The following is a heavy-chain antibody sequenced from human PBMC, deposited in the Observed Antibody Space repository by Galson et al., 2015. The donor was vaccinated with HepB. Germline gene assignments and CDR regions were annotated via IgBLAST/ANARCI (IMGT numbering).Heavy chain of an antibody. CDR3: AKGYHYDSPIYSTFDY. V-gene: IGHV3-23*01. J-gene: IGHJ4*02. CDR1: GFTFSSYA. D-gene: IGHD3-22*01. Sequence: SLRLSCAASGFTFSSYAMSWVRQVPGKGLEWVSAISNGGGGTYYADSVKGRLTISRGNSKNTLYLQINSLRAEDTAVYYCAKGYHYDSPIYSTFDYWGQGTLVTVSS. CDR2: ISNGGGGT.